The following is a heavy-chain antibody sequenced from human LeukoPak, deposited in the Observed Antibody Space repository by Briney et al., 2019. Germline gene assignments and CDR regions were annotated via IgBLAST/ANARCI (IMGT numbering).Heavy chain of an antibody. V-gene: IGHV1-69*06. D-gene: IGHD3-10*01. Sequence: ASVKVSCKASGGTFNNYAISWVRQAPGQGLEWVGGIIPIFTTANYAQRFQGRVTITADKSTNTAYMELSSLRSDDTAVYYCARERYYSLGNYNNRIDYWGQGTLVTVSS. CDR1: GGTFNNYA. CDR2: IIPIFTTA. J-gene: IGHJ4*02. CDR3: ARERYYSLGNYNNRIDY.